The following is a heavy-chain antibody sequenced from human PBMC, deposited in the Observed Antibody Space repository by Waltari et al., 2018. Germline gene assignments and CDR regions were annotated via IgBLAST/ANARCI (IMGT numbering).Heavy chain of an antibody. D-gene: IGHD6-19*01. V-gene: IGHV3-53*01. CDR2: IYSGGST. J-gene: IGHJ6*02. CDR3: ARMLAVGPPYGMDV. CDR1: GFTVSRNY. Sequence: EVQLVESGGGLIQPGGSLRLSCAASGFTVSRNYMSWVRQAPGKGLEWVSVIYSGGSTYYADSVKGRFTISRDNSKNTLYLQMNSLRAEDTAVYYCARMLAVGPPYGMDVWGQGTTVTVSS.